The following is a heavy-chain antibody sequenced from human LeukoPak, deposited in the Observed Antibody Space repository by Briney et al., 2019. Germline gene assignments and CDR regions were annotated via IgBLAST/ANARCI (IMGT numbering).Heavy chain of an antibody. Sequence: EASVKVSCKASGYTFTGYYIHWVRQAPGQGLEWMGWINPNSGGTNYAQKFQGRVTMTRDTSISTAHMELSRLRSDDTAIYYCAPAGSIAVTDQFYFDYWGPGTLVTVSS. CDR1: GYTFTGYY. D-gene: IGHD6-19*01. J-gene: IGHJ4*02. CDR2: INPNSGGT. CDR3: APAGSIAVTDQFYFDY. V-gene: IGHV1-2*02.